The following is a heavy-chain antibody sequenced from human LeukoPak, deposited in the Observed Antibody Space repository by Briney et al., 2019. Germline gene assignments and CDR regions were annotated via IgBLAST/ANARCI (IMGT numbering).Heavy chain of an antibody. CDR1: GYTFISYG. V-gene: IGHV1-18*01. J-gene: IGHJ4*02. CDR2: ISAYNGNT. D-gene: IGHD5-24*01. Sequence: VASVKVSCKASGYTFISYGISWVRQAPGQGLEWMGWISAYNGNTKYAQKLQGRVTMTTDTSTSTAYMELRSLRSDGTAVYYCARDSRDGYNPFDHWGQGTLVTVSS. CDR3: ARDSRDGYNPFDH.